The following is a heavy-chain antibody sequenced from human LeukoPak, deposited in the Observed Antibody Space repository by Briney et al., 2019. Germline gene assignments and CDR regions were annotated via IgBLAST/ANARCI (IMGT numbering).Heavy chain of an antibody. V-gene: IGHV3-48*04. CDR2: ISGPSDTI. J-gene: IGHJ4*02. CDR3: ARDLGRDRYFDS. CDR1: GFTFSPYP. Sequence: GGSLRLSCAASGFTFSPYPMKWVRQAPGKGLEWVSYISGPSDTIHYADSVKGRLTISRDNAKNSLYLQMNSLGAEDTAVYYCARDLGRDRYFDSWSQGTLVTVSS. D-gene: IGHD5-24*01.